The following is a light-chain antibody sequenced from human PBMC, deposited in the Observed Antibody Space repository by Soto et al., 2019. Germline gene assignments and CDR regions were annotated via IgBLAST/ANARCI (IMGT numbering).Light chain of an antibody. CDR3: LQVSTFPRR. CDR2: SAS. V-gene: IGKV1-12*01. J-gene: IGKJ1*01. CDR1: QGIGVR. Sequence: DIQMPQSPSSVSASVGARVTITCRASQGIGVRLAWFQQKPGKAPQLLIQSASSLQSGFPSRFSGSGSGTDFVLSINSLQPEDFASYYCLQVSTFPRRFGQGTKVDI.